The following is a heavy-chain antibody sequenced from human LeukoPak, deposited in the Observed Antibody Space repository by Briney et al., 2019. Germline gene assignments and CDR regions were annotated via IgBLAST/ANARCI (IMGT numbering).Heavy chain of an antibody. Sequence: SETLSLTCAVYGGSFSGYYWSWIRQPPGKGLEWIGYIYYSGSTNYNPSLKSRVTISVDTSKNQFSLKLSSVTAADTAVYYCARHRIAARLRLFDYWGQGTLVTVSS. J-gene: IGHJ4*02. CDR2: IYYSGST. D-gene: IGHD6-6*01. CDR3: ARHRIAARLRLFDY. V-gene: IGHV4-59*08. CDR1: GGSFSGYY.